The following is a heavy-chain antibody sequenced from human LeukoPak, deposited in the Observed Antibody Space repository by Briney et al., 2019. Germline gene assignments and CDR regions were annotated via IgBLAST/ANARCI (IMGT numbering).Heavy chain of an antibody. J-gene: IGHJ4*02. D-gene: IGHD3-22*01. V-gene: IGHV3-11*01. CDR1: GFTFSDSY. CDR2: ISRGGNTI. Sequence: GGSLRLSCAASGFTFSDSYMNWMRQAPGKGLEWVSFISRGGNTIYYADSVKGRFTISRDNAKNSLYLQMNTLTAEDTAVYYCARAHYRDSSGYPDYWGQGTLVTVSS. CDR3: ARAHYRDSSGYPDY.